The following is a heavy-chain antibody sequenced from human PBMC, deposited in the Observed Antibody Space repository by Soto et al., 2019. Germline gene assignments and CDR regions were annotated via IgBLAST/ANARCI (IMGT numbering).Heavy chain of an antibody. D-gene: IGHD6-6*01. CDR3: ARYVEYSSSFDY. V-gene: IGHV4-34*01. J-gene: IGHJ4*02. Sequence: SETLSLTCAVYGGSFSGYYWSWIRQPPGKGLEWIGEINHSGSTDYNPSLKSRVTISVDTSKNQFSLKLNSVTAADTAVYYCARYVEYSSSFDYWGQGTLVTVS. CDR1: GGSFSGYY. CDR2: INHSGST.